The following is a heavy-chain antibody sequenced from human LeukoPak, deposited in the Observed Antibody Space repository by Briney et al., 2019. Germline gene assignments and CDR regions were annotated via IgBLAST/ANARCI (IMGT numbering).Heavy chain of an antibody. J-gene: IGHJ4*02. CDR2: ISYDGSNK. Sequence: HPGGSLRLSCTASGFTFGDYAMSWVRQAPGKGLEWVAVISYDGSNKYYADSVKGRFTISRDNSKNTLYLQMNSLRAEDTAVYYCARGGLRWYYFDYWGQGTLVTVSS. D-gene: IGHD4-17*01. CDR1: GFTFGDYA. CDR3: ARGGLRWYYFDY. V-gene: IGHV3-30-3*01.